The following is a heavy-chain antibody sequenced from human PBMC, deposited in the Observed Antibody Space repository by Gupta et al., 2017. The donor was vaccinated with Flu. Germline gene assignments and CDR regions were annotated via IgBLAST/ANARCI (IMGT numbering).Heavy chain of an antibody. D-gene: IGHD1-1*01. CDR2: IDHTGSA. V-gene: IGHV4-34*01. J-gene: IGHJ6*01. CDR1: VLSSSGSH. Sequence: QGHLQQWGAGRLKPPETLSLTCAVYVLSSSGSHWTWIRKPPGKGLEWIGEIDHTGSATYNPSLESRVTISVDTSKNEFSLKLTSLTAADTAVYFCARTNTLTPLPTRYYGMDIWGQGTTVAVSS. CDR3: ARTNTLTPLPTRYYGMDI.